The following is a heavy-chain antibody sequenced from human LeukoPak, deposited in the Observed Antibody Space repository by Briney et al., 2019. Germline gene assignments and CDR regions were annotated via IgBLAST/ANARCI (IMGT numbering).Heavy chain of an antibody. J-gene: IGHJ4*02. D-gene: IGHD2-2*01. CDR2: ISGSGGST. V-gene: IGHV3-23*01. CDR1: GFTFSSYA. CDR3: AKLRDRVPAATFDY. Sequence: GGSLRLSCAASGFTFSSYAMSWVRQAPGKGLEWVSAISGSGGSTYYVDSVKGRFTISRDNSKNTLYLQMNSLRAEDTAVYYCAKLRDRVPAATFDYWGQGTLVTVSS.